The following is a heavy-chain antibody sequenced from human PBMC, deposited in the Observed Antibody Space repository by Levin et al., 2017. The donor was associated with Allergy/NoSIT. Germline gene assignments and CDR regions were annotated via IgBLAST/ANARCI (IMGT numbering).Heavy chain of an antibody. J-gene: IGHJ4*02. CDR3: AKVTGWDRGAFDY. V-gene: IGHV3-9*01. CDR2: ISWNSGSI. D-gene: IGHD1-26*01. CDR1: GFTFDDYA. Sequence: SLKISCAASGFTFDDYAMHWVRQAPGKGLEWVSGISWNSGSIGYADSVKGRFTISRDNAKNSLYLQMNSLRAEDTALYYCAKVTGWDRGAFDYWGQGTLVTVSS.